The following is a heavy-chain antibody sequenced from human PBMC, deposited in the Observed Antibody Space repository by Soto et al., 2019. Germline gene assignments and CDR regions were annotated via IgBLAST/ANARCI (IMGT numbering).Heavy chain of an antibody. CDR1: GFTFSSYA. CDR3: ARARFLEWLPHDY. V-gene: IGHV3-30-3*01. J-gene: IGHJ4*02. CDR2: ISYDGSNK. Sequence: GGSLRLSCAASGFTFSSYAMRWVRQAPGKGLEWVAVISYDGSNKYYADSVKGRFTISRDNSKNTLYLQMNSLRAEDTAVYYFARARFLEWLPHDYWGQRTPVTVPS. D-gene: IGHD3-3*01.